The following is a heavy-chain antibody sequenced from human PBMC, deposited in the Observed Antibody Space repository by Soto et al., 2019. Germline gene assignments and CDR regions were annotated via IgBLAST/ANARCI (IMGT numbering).Heavy chain of an antibody. CDR1: GYTFTSYG. J-gene: IGHJ4*02. V-gene: IGHV1-18*01. CDR2: ISAYNGNT. CDR3: AREFRYYGSGSYYKGPLLPFDY. D-gene: IGHD3-10*01. Sequence: ASVKVSCKASGYTFTSYGISWVRQAPGQGLEWMGWISAYNGNTNYAQKLQGRVTMTTDTSTSTAYMELRSLRSDDTAVYYCAREFRYYGSGSYYKGPLLPFDYWGQGTLVTVSS.